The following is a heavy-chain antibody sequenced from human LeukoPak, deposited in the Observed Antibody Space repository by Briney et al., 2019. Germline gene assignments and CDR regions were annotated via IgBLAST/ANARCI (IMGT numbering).Heavy chain of an antibody. V-gene: IGHV3-7*02. CDR2: IKQGGSEI. Sequence: GGSLRLSCSASGFTFSRFWMSWVRQAPGKGLEYVALIKQGGSEIYHMDSVKGRFTISRDDATNSLYLQMNSLRVEDTALYYCARAGGYASSWAYWGQGTLVTVSS. CDR3: ARAGGYASSWAY. D-gene: IGHD5-12*01. J-gene: IGHJ4*02. CDR1: GFTFSRFW.